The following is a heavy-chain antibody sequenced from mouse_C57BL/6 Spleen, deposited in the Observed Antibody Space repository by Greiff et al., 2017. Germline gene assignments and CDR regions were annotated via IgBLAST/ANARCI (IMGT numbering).Heavy chain of an antibody. CDR3: ARSGSYYDYEGTWFAY. CDR2: IYPRSGNT. V-gene: IGHV1-81*01. D-gene: IGHD2-4*01. Sequence: QVQLQQSGAELARPGASVKLSCKASGYTFTSYGISWVKQRTGQGLEWIGEIYPRSGNTYYNEKFKGKATLTADKSSSTAYMELRRLTSEDSAVYFCARSGSYYDYEGTWFAYWGQGTLVTVSA. CDR1: GYTFTSYG. J-gene: IGHJ3*01.